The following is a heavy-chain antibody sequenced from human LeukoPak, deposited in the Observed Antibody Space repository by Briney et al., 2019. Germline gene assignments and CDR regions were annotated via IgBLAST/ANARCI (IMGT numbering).Heavy chain of an antibody. CDR1: GLTFSTHA. Sequence: PGGSLRLSCAVSGLTFSTHAMNWVRQAPGKGLEWVSYISSSGSTTHYADSVKGRLTISRDNAKNSLYLQMNSLRAEDTAVYYCARGRRPDAFDIWGQGTRVTVSS. CDR3: ARGRRPDAFDI. V-gene: IGHV3-48*03. J-gene: IGHJ3*02. CDR2: ISSSGSTT.